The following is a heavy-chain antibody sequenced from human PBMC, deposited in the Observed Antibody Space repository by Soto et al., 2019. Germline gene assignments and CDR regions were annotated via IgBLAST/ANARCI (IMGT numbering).Heavy chain of an antibody. CDR3: AHSRAHDHGEYHDS. V-gene: IGHV2-5*02. CDR1: GFSLSTSGVG. J-gene: IGHJ4*02. Sequence: QITLKESGPTLVKPTQTLTLTCTFSGFSLSTSGVGVGWIRQPPGKALEWLALIYWDDDKRYSPSLKSRLTITKNAYKNQVVLTTTNKDPVDTSTYSCAHSRAHDHGEYHDSWGQGTLVTVSS. CDR2: IYWDDDK. D-gene: IGHD4-17*01.